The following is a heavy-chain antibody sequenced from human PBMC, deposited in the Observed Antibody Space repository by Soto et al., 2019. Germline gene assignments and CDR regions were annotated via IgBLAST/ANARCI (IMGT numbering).Heavy chain of an antibody. Sequence: ASVKVSCKASGYTFTSYAMHWVRQAPGQRLEWMGWINAGNGNTKYSQKFQGRVTITRDTSASTAYMELSSLRSEDTAVYYCGREMRAVAYKFDPWGQGTLVTVSS. CDR1: GYTFTSYA. V-gene: IGHV1-3*01. J-gene: IGHJ5*02. D-gene: IGHD6-19*01. CDR2: INAGNGNT. CDR3: GREMRAVAYKFDP.